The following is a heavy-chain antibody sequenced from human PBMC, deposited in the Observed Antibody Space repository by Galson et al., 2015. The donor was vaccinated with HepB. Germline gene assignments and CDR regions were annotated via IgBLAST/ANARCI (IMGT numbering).Heavy chain of an antibody. CDR2: MNPNSGNT. Sequence: SVTVSCKASGYTFTGYYMHWVRQAPGQGLEWMGWMNPNSGNTGYAQKFQGRVTMTRNTSISTAYMELSSLRSEDTAVYYCARGLGNEWELTHFDYWGQGTLVTVSS. D-gene: IGHD1-26*01. CDR3: ARGLGNEWELTHFDY. CDR1: GYTFTGYY. J-gene: IGHJ4*02. V-gene: IGHV1-8*02.